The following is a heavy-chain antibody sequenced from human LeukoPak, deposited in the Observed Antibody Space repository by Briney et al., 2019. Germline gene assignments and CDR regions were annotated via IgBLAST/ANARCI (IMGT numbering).Heavy chain of an antibody. J-gene: IGHJ6*02. V-gene: IGHV1-69*13. CDR2: IIPIFGTA. Sequence: SVKVSCKASGGTFSSYAMSWVRQAPGQGLEWMGGIIPIFGTANYAQKFQGRVTITADESTSTAYMELSSLRSEDTAVYYCARSPQLWQRVYYYGMDVWGQGTTVTVSS. CDR1: GGTFSSYA. D-gene: IGHD5-18*01. CDR3: ARSPQLWQRVYYYGMDV.